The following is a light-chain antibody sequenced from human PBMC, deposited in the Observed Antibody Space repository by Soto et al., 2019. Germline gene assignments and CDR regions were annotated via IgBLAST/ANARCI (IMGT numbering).Light chain of an antibody. CDR1: SNDVGGYNY. CDR2: EVS. Sequence: QSALTQPASVSGSPGQSITISCTGTSNDVGGYNYVSWYQQQPGKAPKLIIYEVSHRPSGISNRFSGSKSGNTASLTISGLHVEDEADYYCQSYDSSLTGYVAFGGGTKLTVL. CDR3: QSYDSSLTGYVA. V-gene: IGLV2-14*01. J-gene: IGLJ2*01.